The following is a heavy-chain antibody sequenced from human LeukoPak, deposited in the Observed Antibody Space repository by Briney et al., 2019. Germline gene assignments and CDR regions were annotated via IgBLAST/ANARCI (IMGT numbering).Heavy chain of an antibody. CDR3: ARDLGWQQPYFDY. D-gene: IGHD6-13*01. CDR1: GGSISSYY. Sequence: SETLSLTCTVSGGSISSYYWSWIRQPPGKGLECIGYIYYSGSTNYNPSLKSRVTISVDTSKNQFSLKLSSVTAADTAVYYCARDLGWQQPYFDYWGQGTLVTVSS. V-gene: IGHV4-59*01. J-gene: IGHJ4*02. CDR2: IYYSGST.